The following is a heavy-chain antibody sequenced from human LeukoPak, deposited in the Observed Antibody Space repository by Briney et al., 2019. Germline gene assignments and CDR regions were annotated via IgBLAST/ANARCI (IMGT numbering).Heavy chain of an antibody. Sequence: SETLSLTCTVSGGSISSYYWSWIRQPPGKGLEWVGEINHSGSTNYNPSLKSRVTISVDTSKNQFSLKLSSVTAADTAVYYCATRTRGYSYGDTDYWGQGTLVTVSS. CDR3: ATRTRGYSYGDTDY. CDR1: GGSISSYY. J-gene: IGHJ4*02. CDR2: INHSGST. D-gene: IGHD5-18*01. V-gene: IGHV4-34*01.